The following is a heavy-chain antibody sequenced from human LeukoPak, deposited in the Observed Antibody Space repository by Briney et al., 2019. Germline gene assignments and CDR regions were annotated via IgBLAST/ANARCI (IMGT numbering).Heavy chain of an antibody. CDR1: GGSFSGYY. V-gene: IGHV4-34*01. J-gene: IGHJ6*03. CDR2: ISHRGST. D-gene: IGHD4-11*01. Sequence: SETLSLTCAVYGGSFSGYYWSWIRQPPGKGLEWIGEISHRGSTDYNPSLQGRITISVDTSTNQFSLNLNSVTAADTAVYYCARTKNYSNYVRYYYMDVWGRGTTVTVSS. CDR3: ARTKNYSNYVRYYYMDV.